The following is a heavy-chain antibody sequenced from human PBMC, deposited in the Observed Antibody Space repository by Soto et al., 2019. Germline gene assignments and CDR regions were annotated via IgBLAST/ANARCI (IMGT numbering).Heavy chain of an antibody. V-gene: IGHV3-15*07. CDR2: IKSKTDGGTT. D-gene: IGHD3-16*02. Sequence: LRLSCAASGFTFSNAWINWVRQAPGKGLEWVGRIKSKTDGGTTDFAAPVKGRFAISRDDSKNMVYLQMNSLKTEDTAVYYCTTDSYITIVIKRFGCWSHGTLVTVSS. CDR3: TTDSYITIVIKRFGC. CDR1: GFTFSNAW. J-gene: IGHJ4*01.